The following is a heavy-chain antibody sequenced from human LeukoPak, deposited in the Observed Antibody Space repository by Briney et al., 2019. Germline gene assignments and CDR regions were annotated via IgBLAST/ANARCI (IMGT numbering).Heavy chain of an antibody. CDR3: ARVGGSYV. CDR2: IYYSGST. D-gene: IGHD3-16*01. CDR1: GGSISSTSYY. V-gene: IGHV4-39*07. J-gene: IGHJ4*02. Sequence: SETLSLTCAVSGGSISSTSYYWGWIRQPPGKGLEWIGNIYYSGSTNYNPSLKSRVTISVDTSKNQFSLKLSSVTAADTAVYYCARVGGSYVWGQGTLVTVSS.